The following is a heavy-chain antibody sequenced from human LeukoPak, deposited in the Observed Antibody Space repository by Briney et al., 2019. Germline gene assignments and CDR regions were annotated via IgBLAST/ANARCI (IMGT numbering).Heavy chain of an antibody. CDR1: GYTFTGYF. J-gene: IGHJ6*03. D-gene: IGHD5-12*01. CDR3: AGYPGNYYYYMDV. CDR2: ISPFSGAT. Sequence: GASVKVSCKASGYTFTGYFMHWVRLAPGQGLEWMGWISPFSGATNCAQKFQGRVTMTRDTSISTAYMELSRLRSDDTAVYYCAGYPGNYYYYMDVWGKGTTVTVSS. V-gene: IGHV1-2*02.